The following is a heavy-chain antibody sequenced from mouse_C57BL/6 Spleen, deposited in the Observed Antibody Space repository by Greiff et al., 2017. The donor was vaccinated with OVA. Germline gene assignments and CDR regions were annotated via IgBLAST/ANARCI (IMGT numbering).Heavy chain of an antibody. Sequence: VQLQQSGAELVRPGSSVKLSCKASGYTFTSYWMDWVKQRPGQGLEWIGNIYPSDSETHYNQKFKDKATLTVDKSSSTAYMQLSSLTSEDSAVYYCARGGRGAMDYWGQGTSVTVSS. CDR3: ARGGRGAMDY. CDR2: IYPSDSET. V-gene: IGHV1-61*01. J-gene: IGHJ4*01. CDR1: GYTFTSYW.